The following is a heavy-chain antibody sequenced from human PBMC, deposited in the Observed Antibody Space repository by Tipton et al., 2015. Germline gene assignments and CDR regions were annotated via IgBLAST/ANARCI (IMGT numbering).Heavy chain of an antibody. J-gene: IGHJ4*02. D-gene: IGHD4-23*01. Sequence: LRLSCDVSGYSISSGHYWGWIRQPPGKGPEWIGSTYYTGATYYNPSLQSRVTVSLDTSKNQFSLSLSSVTAADTAVYYCARHLNYGGNCHWDYWGQGALVTVSS. V-gene: IGHV4-38-2*01. CDR2: TYYTGAT. CDR1: GYSISSGHY. CDR3: ARHLNYGGNCHWDY.